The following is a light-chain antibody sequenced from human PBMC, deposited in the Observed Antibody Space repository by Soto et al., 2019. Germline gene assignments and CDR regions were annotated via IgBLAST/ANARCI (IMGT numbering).Light chain of an antibody. CDR3: QQYGTSPPYT. V-gene: IGKV3-20*01. CDR2: GTS. J-gene: IGKJ2*01. Sequence: EIVLTQSPVTLSLSPGERATLSCRASQSVSSRTLAWYQQKTGQAPRLLIYGTSSRATGIPDRFSGSGSGTDFTLTISRLEPEDFAVYYCQQYGTSPPYTFGQGTKLEIQ. CDR1: QSVSSRT.